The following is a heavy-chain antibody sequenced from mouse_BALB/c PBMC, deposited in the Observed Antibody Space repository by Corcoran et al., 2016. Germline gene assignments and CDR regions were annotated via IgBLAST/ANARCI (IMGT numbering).Heavy chain of an antibody. CDR2: INTYTGEP. CDR3: ASDPSWFAY. J-gene: IGHJ3*01. Sequence: QIQLVQSGPELKKPGETAKIACKAPGYTFKNYGMNWVKQAPGKGLKWMGWINTYTGEPTYADDFKGRFAFSLETSASTAYLQINNLKNEDTATYFCASDPSWFAYWGQGTLVTVSA. V-gene: IGHV9-3-1*01. CDR1: GYTFKNYG.